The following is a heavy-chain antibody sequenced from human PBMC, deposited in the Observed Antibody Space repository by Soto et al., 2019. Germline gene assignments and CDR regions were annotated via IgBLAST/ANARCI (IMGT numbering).Heavy chain of an antibody. D-gene: IGHD3-22*01. CDR2: ISSSSSCT. CDR1: GFTFSDYY. CDR3: ARCYYDSSGYYYPILFDY. J-gene: IGHJ4*02. Sequence: GGSLRLSCAASGFTFSDYYMSWIRQAPGKGLEWVSYISSSSSCTNYADSVKGRFTISRDNAKNSLYLQMNSLRAEDTAVYYCARCYYDSSGYYYPILFDYWGQGTLVTVSS. V-gene: IGHV3-11*06.